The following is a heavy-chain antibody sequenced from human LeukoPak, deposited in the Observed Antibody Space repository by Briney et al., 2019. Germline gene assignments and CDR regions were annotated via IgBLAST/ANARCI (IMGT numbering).Heavy chain of an antibody. CDR3: ARGRVRIAVAGTVNYYYYMDV. V-gene: IGHV1-2*02. J-gene: IGHJ6*03. Sequence: GASVKVSCKASGYTFTGYYMHWVRQAPGQGLEWMGWINPNSGGTNYAQKFQGRVTMTRDTSISTAYMELSRLRSDDTAVYYCARGRVRIAVAGTVNYYYYMDVWGKGTTVTVSS. CDR2: INPNSGGT. CDR1: GYTFTGYY. D-gene: IGHD6-19*01.